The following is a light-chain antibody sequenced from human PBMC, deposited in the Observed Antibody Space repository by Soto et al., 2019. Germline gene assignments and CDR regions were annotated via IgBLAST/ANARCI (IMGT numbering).Light chain of an antibody. CDR2: GAS. V-gene: IGKV3-20*01. Sequence: EAVLTQSPGTLSLSPGDRATLSCRASQSVSTYFAWYQQKPGQAPRLLIYGASSRATGIPARFSGSGSGTDFTLTISRLEPEDFAVYYCQQYSNSPRTFGQGTKVEI. CDR1: QSVSTY. CDR3: QQYSNSPRT. J-gene: IGKJ1*01.